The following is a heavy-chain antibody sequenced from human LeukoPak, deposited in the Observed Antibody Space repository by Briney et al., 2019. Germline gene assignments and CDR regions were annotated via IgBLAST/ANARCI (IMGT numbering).Heavy chain of an antibody. V-gene: IGHV4-59*08. Sequence: SETLSLTCTVSGGSISSYYWSWIRQPPGKGLEWIGYIYYSGSTNYNPSLKSRVTISVDTSKNQFSLKLSSVTAADTAVYYCASSHYDILTGSFQNWFDPWGQGTLVTVS. CDR1: GGSISSYY. D-gene: IGHD3-9*01. J-gene: IGHJ5*02. CDR2: IYYSGST. CDR3: ASSHYDILTGSFQNWFDP.